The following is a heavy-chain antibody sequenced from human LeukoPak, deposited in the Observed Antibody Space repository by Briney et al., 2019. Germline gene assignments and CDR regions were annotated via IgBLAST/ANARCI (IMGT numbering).Heavy chain of an antibody. CDR1: GFAFTDYD. Sequence: GGSLRLSCAASGFAFTDYDMHWVRQATGGGLEWVSSIGKAGDTYYADSVKGRFTISRDNSKNTLYLQMNSLRAEDTAVYYCAKVYYGSGSRYYFDYWGQGTLVTVSS. J-gene: IGHJ4*02. V-gene: IGHV3-13*01. D-gene: IGHD3-10*01. CDR2: IGKAGDT. CDR3: AKVYYGSGSRYYFDY.